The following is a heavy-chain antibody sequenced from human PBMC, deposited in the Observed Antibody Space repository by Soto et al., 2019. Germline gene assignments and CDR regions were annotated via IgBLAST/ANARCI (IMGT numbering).Heavy chain of an antibody. D-gene: IGHD2-15*01. J-gene: IGHJ6*03. V-gene: IGHV4-4*02. CDR3: ARDKGVAATQSGYYYYMDV. CDR2: IYHSGST. Sequence: SETLSLTCAVSSGSIRSSNWWSWVRQPPGKGLEWIGEIYHSGSTNYNPSLKSRVTISVDKSKNQFSLKLSSVTAADTAVYYCARDKGVAATQSGYYYYMDVWGKGTTVTVSS. CDR1: SGSIRSSNW.